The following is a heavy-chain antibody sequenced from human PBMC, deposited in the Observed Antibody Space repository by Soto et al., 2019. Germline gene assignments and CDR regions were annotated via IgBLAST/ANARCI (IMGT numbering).Heavy chain of an antibody. V-gene: IGHV3-23*01. Sequence: EVQLLESGGGLVQPGGSLRLSCAASGITFSSFPMSWVRQAPGKGLEWVSGISAGGSSTNYVDSVKGRFTISRDNSKNTLFLQMNSLRAEDTAVYYCAKQAGSSCSWSRCYFDYWGQGALVTVSS. CDR3: AKQAGSSCSWSRCYFDY. J-gene: IGHJ4*02. D-gene: IGHD6-6*01. CDR2: ISAGGSST. CDR1: GITFSSFP.